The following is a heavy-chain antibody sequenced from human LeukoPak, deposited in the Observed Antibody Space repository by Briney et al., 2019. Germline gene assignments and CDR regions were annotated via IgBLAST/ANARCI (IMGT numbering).Heavy chain of an antibody. CDR2: MNPNSGNT. V-gene: IGHV1-8*01. J-gene: IGHJ6*02. D-gene: IGHD4-4*01. CDR1: GYTFTSYD. CDR3: ATLTVTTDYYYYGMDV. Sequence: ASVKVSCKASGYTFTSYDINWVRQATGQGLEWMGWMNPNSGNTGYAQKFQGRVTMTRNTSISTAYMEPSSLRSEDTAVYYCATLTVTTDYYYYGMDVWGQGTTVTVSS.